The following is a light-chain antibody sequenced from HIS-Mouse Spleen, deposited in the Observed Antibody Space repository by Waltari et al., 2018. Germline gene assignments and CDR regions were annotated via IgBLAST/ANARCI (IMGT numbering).Light chain of an antibody. V-gene: IGLV3-10*01. CDR1: ALPKKY. J-gene: IGLJ2*01. CDR3: YSTDSSGNHRV. CDR2: EDS. Sequence: SYELTQPPSVSVSPGQTARITCSGDALPKKYAYWYPQKSGQAPVLVIYEDSKRPSGIPERFSGARSGTMATLTISGAQVEDEADYYCYSTDSSGNHRVFGGGTKLTVL.